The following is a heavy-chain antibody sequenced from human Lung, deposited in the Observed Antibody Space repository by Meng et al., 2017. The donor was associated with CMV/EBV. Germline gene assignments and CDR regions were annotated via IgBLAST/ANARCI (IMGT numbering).Heavy chain of an antibody. CDR3: ARDNEDPEGYQLLYKRESWFDP. V-gene: IGHV1-46*01. J-gene: IGHJ5*02. Sequence: ASXXVFXKASGYTFTSYYMHWVRHTPGQGLEWMGIINPSGGSTSYAQKFQGRVTMTTDTSTSTVYMELSSLRSEDTAVYYCARDNEDPEGYQLLYKRESWFDPWXQGTLVTVSS. CDR1: GYTFTSYY. CDR2: INPSGGST. D-gene: IGHD2-2*02.